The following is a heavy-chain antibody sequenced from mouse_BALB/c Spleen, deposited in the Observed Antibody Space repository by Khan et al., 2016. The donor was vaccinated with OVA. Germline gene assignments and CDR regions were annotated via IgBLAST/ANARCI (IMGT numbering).Heavy chain of an antibody. CDR1: GFNIKDTY. CDR3: ARWPRGY. J-gene: IGHJ2*01. CDR2: IDPANGNT. Sequence: VQLQQPGAELVKPGASVKLSCTASGFNIKDTYMHWVKQRPEQGLEWIGRIDPANGNTEFDPKFQGKATITADTSSNTAYLQLSTLTSDDTAVYYCARWPRGYWGQGTTLTVSS. V-gene: IGHV14-3*02.